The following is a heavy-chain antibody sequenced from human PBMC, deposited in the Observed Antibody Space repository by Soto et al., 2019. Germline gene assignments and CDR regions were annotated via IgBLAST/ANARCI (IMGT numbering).Heavy chain of an antibody. D-gene: IGHD3-22*01. CDR2: IRSTGYGGTT. CDR3: SDSSGYRGSCYHYYGMDV. J-gene: IGHJ6*02. V-gene: IGHV3-49*03. Sequence: PGGSLRLSCAVSGFTFGDNAMSWFRQAPGKGLELVGFIRSTGYGGTTEYAASVKGRFTISRDDSKSIAYLQMNSLKTEDTAVYYCSDSSGYRGSCYHYYGMDVWGQGTTVTGSS. CDR1: GFTFGDNA.